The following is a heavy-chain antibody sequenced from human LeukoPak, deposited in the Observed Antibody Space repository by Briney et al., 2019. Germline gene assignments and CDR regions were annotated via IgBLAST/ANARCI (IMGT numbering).Heavy chain of an antibody. V-gene: IGHV3-30*18. D-gene: IGHD2-2*01. CDR2: ISYDGSNK. J-gene: IGHJ4*02. CDR1: GFTFSSYG. Sequence: PGGSLRLSCAASGFTFSSYGMHWVRQAPGKGLEWVAVISYDGSNKYYADSVKGRFTISRDNSKNTLYLQMNSLRAEDTAVYYCAKTVTPIVVVPAAFDYWGQGTLVTVSS. CDR3: AKTVTPIVVVPAAFDY.